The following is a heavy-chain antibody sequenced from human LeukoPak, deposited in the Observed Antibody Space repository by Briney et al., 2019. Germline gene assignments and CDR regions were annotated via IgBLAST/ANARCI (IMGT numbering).Heavy chain of an antibody. CDR2: IYSGGST. CDR1: GFTVSSNY. CDR3: ARDSGTMVRGARGFDP. D-gene: IGHD3-10*01. V-gene: IGHV3-66*02. J-gene: IGHJ5*02. Sequence: GGSLRLSCAASGFTVSSNYMSWVRQAPGKGLEWVSVIYSGGSTYYADSVKGRFTISRDNSKNTLYFQMNSLRAEDTAVYYCARDSGTMVRGARGFDPWGQGTLVTVSS.